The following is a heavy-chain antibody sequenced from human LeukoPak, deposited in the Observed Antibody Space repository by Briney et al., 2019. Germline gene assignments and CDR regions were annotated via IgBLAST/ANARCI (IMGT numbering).Heavy chain of an antibody. Sequence: GASVKVSCKASGYSFISSGISWVRQAPRQGLEWMGWISGYNGNTNYAQKFQGRVTMTTDTSTSTAYMELRSLRSDDTAVYYCARGRSVGATAGVIAYWGQGTLVTVSS. CDR2: ISGYNGNT. J-gene: IGHJ4*02. CDR3: ARGRSVGATAGVIAY. CDR1: GYSFISSG. D-gene: IGHD1-26*01. V-gene: IGHV1-18*01.